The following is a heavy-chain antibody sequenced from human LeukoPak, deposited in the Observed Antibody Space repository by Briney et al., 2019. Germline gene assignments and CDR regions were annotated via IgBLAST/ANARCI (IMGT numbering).Heavy chain of an antibody. Sequence: GGSLRLSCAASGCTFDDHARHWVRQAPGKGLEWISLISWDGGTTYYADSVKGRFTISRDNSKNSVYLQMNSLRPEDTAIYYCTKGLRFAAALTPFDYWGQGTLVTVSS. J-gene: IGHJ4*02. D-gene: IGHD6-13*01. V-gene: IGHV3-43D*03. CDR2: ISWDGGTT. CDR1: GCTFDDHA. CDR3: TKGLRFAAALTPFDY.